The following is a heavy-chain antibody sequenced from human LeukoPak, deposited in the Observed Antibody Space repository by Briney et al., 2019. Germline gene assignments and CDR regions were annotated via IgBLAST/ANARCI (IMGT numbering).Heavy chain of an antibody. CDR1: GYTLTELS. J-gene: IGHJ4*02. CDR2: FNPKDGET. V-gene: IGHV1-24*01. Sequence: ASVKVSCKVSGYTLTELSIHWVRQAPGKGREWMGGFNPKDGETIYARELQGRVTMTEDTSTDTAYMELSSLRSEDTAVYYCAETAHYGAYSDYCGQGTLVTVSS. D-gene: IGHD4-17*01. CDR3: AETAHYGAYSDY.